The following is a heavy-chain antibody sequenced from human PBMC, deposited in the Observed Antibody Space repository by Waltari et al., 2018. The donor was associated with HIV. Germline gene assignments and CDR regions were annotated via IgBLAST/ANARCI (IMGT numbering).Heavy chain of an antibody. CDR1: GNTLSELS. CDR2: SDPEDDET. D-gene: IGHD4-17*01. Sequence: QVHLVQSGAEVRKPGASVRISCQVSGNTLSELSIHWVRQSPEKGLEWLGGSDPEDDETIYAQKFQGRVTMTEDTSTDTAYMELRSLRSDDTALYFCATEPYGRGLYGGHWGQGTLVIVSS. V-gene: IGHV1-24*01. J-gene: IGHJ4*02. CDR3: ATEPYGRGLYGGH.